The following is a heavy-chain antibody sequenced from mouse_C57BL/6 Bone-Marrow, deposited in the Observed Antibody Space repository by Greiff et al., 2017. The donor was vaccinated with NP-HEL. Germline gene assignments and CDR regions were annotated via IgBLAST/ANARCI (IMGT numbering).Heavy chain of an antibody. CDR3: TRDYGNLFAY. J-gene: IGHJ3*01. CDR2: IDPETGGT. D-gene: IGHD2-1*01. CDR1: GYTFTDYE. Sequence: QVQLKESGAELVRPGASVTLSCKASGYTFTDYEMHWVKQTPVPGLEWIGAIDPETGGTAYNQKFKGKAILTADKSSSTAYMELRSLTSEDSAVYYCTRDYGNLFAYWGQGTLVTVSA. V-gene: IGHV1-15*01.